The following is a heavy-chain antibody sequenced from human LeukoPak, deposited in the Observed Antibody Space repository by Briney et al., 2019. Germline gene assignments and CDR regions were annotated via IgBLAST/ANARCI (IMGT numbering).Heavy chain of an antibody. Sequence: GGSLRLSCAASGFTFSSYSMNWVRQAPGKGLEWVSYISSSSSTIYYADSVKGRFTISRDNAKNSLYLQMNSLRAEDTALYYCAKDIRGSYLGDAFDIWGQGTMVTVSS. V-gene: IGHV3-48*01. D-gene: IGHD1-26*01. CDR3: AKDIRGSYLGDAFDI. J-gene: IGHJ3*02. CDR1: GFTFSSYS. CDR2: ISSSSSTI.